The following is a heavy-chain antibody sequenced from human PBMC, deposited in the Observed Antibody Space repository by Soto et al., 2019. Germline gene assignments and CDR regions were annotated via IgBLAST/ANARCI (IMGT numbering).Heavy chain of an antibody. Sequence: PSETLSLTCTVSGGSISSYYLSWIRQPPGKGLEWIGYIYYSGSTNYNPSLKSRVTISVDTSKNQFSLKLSSVTAADTAVYYCASIVAARPGDWFDPWGQGTLVT. V-gene: IGHV4-59*01. CDR1: GGSISSYY. J-gene: IGHJ5*02. D-gene: IGHD6-6*01. CDR2: IYYSGST. CDR3: ASIVAARPGDWFDP.